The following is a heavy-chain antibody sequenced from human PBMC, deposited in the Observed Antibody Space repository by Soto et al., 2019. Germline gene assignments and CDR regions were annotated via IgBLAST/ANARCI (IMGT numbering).Heavy chain of an antibody. D-gene: IGHD2-15*01. CDR2: INSDGSST. V-gene: IGHV3-74*01. J-gene: IGHJ4*01. Sequence: PGGSLRLSCAASGFTFSSYWMHWVRQAPGKGLVWVSRINSDGSSTSYADSVKGRFTISRDNAKNTLYLQMNSLRAEDTAVYYCARVYCNGGSCYHLAYWDQGILVTVSS. CDR3: ARVYCNGGSCYHLAY. CDR1: GFTFSSYW.